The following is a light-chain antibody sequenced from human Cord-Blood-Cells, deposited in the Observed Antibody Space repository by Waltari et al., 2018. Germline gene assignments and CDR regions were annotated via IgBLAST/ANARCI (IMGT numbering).Light chain of an antibody. V-gene: IGKV3-11*01. Sequence: ELVFTQSPATLSLSPGERATLSCRASPSVSSYLAWYQQKPGQAPRLLIYDASNTATGIPARFSGRGAGTDFTLTISSLEPEDFAVYYCQQRSNWPLTFGGGTKVEIK. CDR1: PSVSSY. J-gene: IGKJ4*01. CDR2: DAS. CDR3: QQRSNWPLT.